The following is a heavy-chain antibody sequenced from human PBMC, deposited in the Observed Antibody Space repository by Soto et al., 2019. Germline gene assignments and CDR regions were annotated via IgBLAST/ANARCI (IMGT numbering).Heavy chain of an antibody. CDR2: INSDETKT. J-gene: IGHJ5*02. Sequence: EVQLVESGGTLVQPGGSLRLSCAASAFTFNTYWMHWVRQAPGKGLVWVSRINSDETKTTYADSVKGRFTSSSDNAKNMVYLQMNSMRAEDTAVYYCATVATNSYNWVDPWGQRTLVTVSS. D-gene: IGHD5-12*01. CDR3: ATVATNSYNWVDP. CDR1: AFTFNTYW. V-gene: IGHV3-74*01.